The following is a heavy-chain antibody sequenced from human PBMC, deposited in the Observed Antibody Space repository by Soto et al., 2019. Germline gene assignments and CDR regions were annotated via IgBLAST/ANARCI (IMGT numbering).Heavy chain of an antibody. Sequence: SVKVSCKASGGTFSSYAISWVRQAPGQGLEWMGGIIPIFGTANYAQKFQGRVTITADESTSTAYMELSSLRPEDTAVYYCARGGASSSAPDYWGQGTLVTVSS. V-gene: IGHV1-69*13. J-gene: IGHJ4*02. D-gene: IGHD3-16*01. CDR2: IIPIFGTA. CDR1: GGTFSSYA. CDR3: ARGGASSSAPDY.